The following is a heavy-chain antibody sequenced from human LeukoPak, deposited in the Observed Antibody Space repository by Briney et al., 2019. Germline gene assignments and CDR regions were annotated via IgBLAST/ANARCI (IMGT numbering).Heavy chain of an antibody. J-gene: IGHJ4*02. Sequence: ASVKVSRKASGYAFSMYGISWVRQAPGQGLEWMGWISAYNDHTKYAQKLQGRVTMTTDTSTGTAYMELTSLTSDDTAVYYCARDKDLGAVAGTFDSWGQGTLVTVSS. V-gene: IGHV1-18*01. CDR3: ARDKDLGAVAGTFDS. CDR1: GYAFSMYG. CDR2: ISAYNDHT. D-gene: IGHD6-19*01.